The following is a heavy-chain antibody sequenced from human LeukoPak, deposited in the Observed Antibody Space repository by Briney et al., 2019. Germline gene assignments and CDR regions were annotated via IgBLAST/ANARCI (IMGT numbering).Heavy chain of an antibody. CDR1: GGSFSGYY. CDR2: INRSGST. D-gene: IGHD6-6*01. J-gene: IGHJ5*02. V-gene: IGHV4-34*01. Sequence: SETLSLTCAVYGGSFSGYYWSWIRQPPGKGLEWIGEINRSGSTNYNPSLKSRVTISVDTSKNQFSLKLSSVTAADTAVYYCARSQYSSSGWFDPWGQGTLVTVSS. CDR3: ARSQYSSSGWFDP.